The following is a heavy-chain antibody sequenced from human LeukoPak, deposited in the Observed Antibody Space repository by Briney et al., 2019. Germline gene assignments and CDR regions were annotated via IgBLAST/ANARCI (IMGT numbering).Heavy chain of an antibody. CDR1: GYSISTGYY. Sequence: PSETLSLTCTVSGYSISTGYYWGWIRQPPGKGLEWIGSIYHSGNTSYNPSLKSRVSISVDTSKNQFSLKLSSVTAADTAVYYCARGMREVRLQSPAYIVVVTAHPLPDYRGQGTLVTVSS. V-gene: IGHV4-38-2*02. CDR2: IYHSGNT. CDR3: ARGMREVRLQSPAYIVVVTAHPLPDY. J-gene: IGHJ4*02. D-gene: IGHD2-21*02.